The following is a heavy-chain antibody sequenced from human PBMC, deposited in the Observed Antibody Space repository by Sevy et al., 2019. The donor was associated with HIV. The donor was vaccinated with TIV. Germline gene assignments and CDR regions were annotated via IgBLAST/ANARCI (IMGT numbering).Heavy chain of an antibody. J-gene: IGHJ4*02. D-gene: IGHD5-12*01. Sequence: SETLSLTCTVSGGSISSSSYYWGWIRQPPGKGLEWIGSIYYSGSTYYNPSLKSRVTISVDTSKNQFSLKLSSVTAADTAVYYCARLGDGYTHYVDYWGQGTLVTVSS. CDR3: ARLGDGYTHYVDY. CDR1: GGSISSSSYY. CDR2: IYYSGST. V-gene: IGHV4-39*01.